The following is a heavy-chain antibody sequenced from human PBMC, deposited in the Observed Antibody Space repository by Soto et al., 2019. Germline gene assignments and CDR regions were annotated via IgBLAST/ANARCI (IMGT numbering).Heavy chain of an antibody. CDR3: AREVVRVAGTRWFDP. V-gene: IGHV1-18*01. CDR1: GYTFTSYG. CDR2: ISAYNGNT. J-gene: IGHJ5*02. Sequence: ASVKVSCKASGYTFTSYGIRWVRQAPGQGLEWMGWISAYNGNTNYAQKLQGRVTTTTDTSTSTAYMELRSLRSDDTAVYYCAREVVRVAGTRWFDPWGQGTLVTVSS. D-gene: IGHD6-19*01.